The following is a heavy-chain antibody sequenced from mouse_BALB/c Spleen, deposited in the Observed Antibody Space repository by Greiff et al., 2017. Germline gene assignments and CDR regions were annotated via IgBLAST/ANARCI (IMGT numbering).Heavy chain of an antibody. J-gene: IGHJ1*01. V-gene: IGHV5-6-3*01. CDR2: INSNGGST. D-gene: IGHD2-10*01. CDR1: GFTFSSYG. CDR3: ARDMTYYGNYGYFDV. Sequence: EVQRVESGGGLVQPGGSLKLSCAASGFTFSSYGMSWVRQTPDKRLELVATINSNGGSTYYPDSVKGRFTISRDNAKNTLYLQMSSLKSEDTAMYYCARDMTYYGNYGYFDVWGAGTTVTVSS.